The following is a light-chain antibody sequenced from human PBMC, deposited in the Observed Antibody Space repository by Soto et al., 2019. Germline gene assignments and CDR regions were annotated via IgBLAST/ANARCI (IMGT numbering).Light chain of an antibody. V-gene: IGLV2-8*01. CDR2: EVS. J-gene: IGLJ1*01. CDR3: SSHGGSNNFDV. CDR1: SSDVGAYNY. Sequence: QSALTQPPSASGSPGQSVTISCTGTSSDVGAYNYVSWYQQHPGKAPKLMIFEVSKRPSGVPDRFSASKSGNTASLTVSRLQAEDEADYYCSSHGGSNNFDVFGTGTKVTVL.